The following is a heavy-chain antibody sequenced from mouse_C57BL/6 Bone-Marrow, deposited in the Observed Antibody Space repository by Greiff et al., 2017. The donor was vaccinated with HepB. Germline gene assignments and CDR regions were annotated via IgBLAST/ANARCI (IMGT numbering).Heavy chain of an antibody. CDR3: ASGGSLAWFAY. D-gene: IGHD1-1*02. V-gene: IGHV1-76*01. CDR1: GYTFTDYY. J-gene: IGHJ3*01. Sequence: VQRVESGAELVRPGASVKLSCKASGYTFTDYYINWVKQRPGQGLEWIARIYPGSGNTYYNEKFKGKATLTAEKSSSTAYMQLSSLTSEDSAVYFCASGGSLAWFAYWGQGTLVTVSA. CDR2: IYPGSGNT.